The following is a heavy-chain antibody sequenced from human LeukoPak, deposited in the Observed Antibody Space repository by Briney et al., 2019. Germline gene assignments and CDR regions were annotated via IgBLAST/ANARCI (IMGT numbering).Heavy chain of an antibody. CDR3: ARVTGYMIEDYFDY. D-gene: IGHD3-22*01. J-gene: IGHJ4*02. V-gene: IGHV4-59*01. Sequence: SETLSLTCSVSGYSLSGFYWSWIRQPPGRGLGWGGYIYYSGSTNYNPSLKSRVTISVDTTKNQFSLKLRSMTAADTAVYYCARVTGYMIEDYFDYWGQGTQVTVSS. CDR2: IYYSGST. CDR1: GYSLSGFY.